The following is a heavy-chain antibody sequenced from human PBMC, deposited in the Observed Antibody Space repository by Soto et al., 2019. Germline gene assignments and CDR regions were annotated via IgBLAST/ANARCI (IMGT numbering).Heavy chain of an antibody. CDR3: ARDYCSSGSCYYSDY. Sequence: EVQLVESGGGLVKPGGYLRLSCAASGFTFSSYSMNWVRQAPGKGLEWVSSISSSSSYIYYADSVKGRFTISRDNAKNSLYLQMNSLRAEDTAVYYCARDYCSSGSCYYSDYWGQGTLVTVSS. CDR1: GFTFSSYS. V-gene: IGHV3-21*01. D-gene: IGHD2-15*01. CDR2: ISSSSSYI. J-gene: IGHJ4*02.